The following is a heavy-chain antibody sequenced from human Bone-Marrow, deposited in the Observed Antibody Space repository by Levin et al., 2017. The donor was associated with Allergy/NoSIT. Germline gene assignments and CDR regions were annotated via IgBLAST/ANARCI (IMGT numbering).Heavy chain of an antibody. V-gene: IGHV1-18*01. D-gene: IGHD3-10*01. Sequence: GESLKISCKASGYTFTSYGIGWVRQAPGQGLEWMGWIRADNGNTDYAQKLQGRVTMTRDTSTSTAYMDLRSLRSDDTAVYYCALTHYGSGRYYFDYWGQGTLVTVSS. CDR3: ALTHYGSGRYYFDY. CDR1: GYTFTSYG. CDR2: IRADNGNT. J-gene: IGHJ4*02.